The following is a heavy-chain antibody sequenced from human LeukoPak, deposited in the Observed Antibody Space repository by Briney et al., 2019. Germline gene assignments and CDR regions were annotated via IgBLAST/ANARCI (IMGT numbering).Heavy chain of an antibody. V-gene: IGHV3-74*01. CDR1: GFTFSGYW. D-gene: IGHD3-10*01. CDR3: ARGRAGNYYNHNDY. CDR2: INGDGSIT. Sequence: GGSLRLSCAASGFTFSGYWMHWVRHAPGKGLVWVSRINGDGSITAYADSVKGRFTISRDNAKNTLYLQTNSLRAEDTAVYYCARGRAGNYYNHNDYWGQGTLVTVSS. J-gene: IGHJ4*02.